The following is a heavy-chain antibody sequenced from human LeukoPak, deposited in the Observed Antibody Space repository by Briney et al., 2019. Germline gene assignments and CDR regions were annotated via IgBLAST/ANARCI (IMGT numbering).Heavy chain of an antibody. D-gene: IGHD6-6*01. V-gene: IGHV1-8*01. CDR3: ARGLTTEYSSSSLDFDY. J-gene: IGHJ4*02. CDR2: MNPNSGNT. Sequence: GASVKVSCKASGYTFTSYDISWVRLATGQGLEWMGWMNPNSGNTGYAQKFQGRVTMTRNTSISTAYMELSSLRSEDTAVYYCARGLTTEYSSSSLDFDYWGQGTLVTVSS. CDR1: GYTFTSYD.